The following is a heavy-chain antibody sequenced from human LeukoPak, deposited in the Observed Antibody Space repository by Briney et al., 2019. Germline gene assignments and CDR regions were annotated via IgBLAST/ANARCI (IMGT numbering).Heavy chain of an antibody. CDR2: IYHSGST. CDR1: GYSISSGDY. Sequence: PSETLSLTCAVSGYSISSGDYWGWIRQPPGKGLEWIGNIYHSGSTFHNPSLKSRVTISVHTSKNQFSLKLSSVTAADTAVYYCARITGSYYYYYMDVWGKGTTVTVSS. CDR3: ARITGSYYYYYMDV. D-gene: IGHD3-10*01. J-gene: IGHJ6*03. V-gene: IGHV4-38-2*01.